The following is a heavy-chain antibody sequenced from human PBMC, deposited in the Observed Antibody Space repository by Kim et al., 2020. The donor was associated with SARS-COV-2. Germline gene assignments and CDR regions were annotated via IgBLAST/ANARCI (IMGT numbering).Heavy chain of an antibody. Sequence: STNYNPSLKSRVTISVDTSKNQFSLKLSSVTAADTAVYYCAGFGESFFDYWGQGTLVTVSS. D-gene: IGHD3-10*01. V-gene: IGHV4-59*01. CDR2: ST. CDR3: AGFGESFFDY. J-gene: IGHJ4*02.